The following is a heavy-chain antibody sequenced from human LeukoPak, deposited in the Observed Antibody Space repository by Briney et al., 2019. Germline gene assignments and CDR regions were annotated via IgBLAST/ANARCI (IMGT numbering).Heavy chain of an antibody. Sequence: PSEGLCLTCAVPGGSISGDYWSWIRQRPGKGREWSGLMYYSGSANYNPSSKSRVTISVDTSMNQFSRKLTSVTAADTAVYYCARGGGGIDSWGPGNPVTVSS. V-gene: IGHV4-59*08. J-gene: IGHJ4*02. CDR1: GGSISGDY. D-gene: IGHD3-16*01. CDR2: MYYSGSA. CDR3: ARGGGGIDS.